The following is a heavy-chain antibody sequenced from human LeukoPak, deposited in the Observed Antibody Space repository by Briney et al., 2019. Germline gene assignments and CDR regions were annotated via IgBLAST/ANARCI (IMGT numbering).Heavy chain of an antibody. CDR1: GGSISSYY. D-gene: IGHD3-10*01. Sequence: PSETLSLTCTVSGGSISSYYWSWIRQPPGKGLEWIGYIYYSGSTNYNPSLKSRVTISVDTSKNQFSLKLSSVTAADTAVYYCARGHSSTYYYGSGSYYFDYWGQGTLVTVSS. V-gene: IGHV4-59*01. CDR2: IYYSGST. CDR3: ARGHSSTYYYGSGSYYFDY. J-gene: IGHJ4*02.